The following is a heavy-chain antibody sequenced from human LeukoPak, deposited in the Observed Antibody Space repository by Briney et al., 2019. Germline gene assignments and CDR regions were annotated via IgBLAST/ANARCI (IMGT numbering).Heavy chain of an antibody. D-gene: IGHD6-19*01. CDR1: GGSISSSW. CDR3: ARAIAVAEFDY. Sequence: SGTLSLTCAVSGGSISSSWWSWVRQPPGKGLEWIGEIFHSGSTNYNPSLKSRVTISVDKSKNQFSLKLSSVTAADTAVYYCARAIAVAEFDYWGQGTLVTVSS. CDR2: IFHSGST. V-gene: IGHV4-4*02. J-gene: IGHJ4*02.